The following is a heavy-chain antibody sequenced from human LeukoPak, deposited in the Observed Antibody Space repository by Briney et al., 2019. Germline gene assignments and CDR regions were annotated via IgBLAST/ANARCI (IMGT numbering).Heavy chain of an antibody. V-gene: IGHV4-34*01. CDR3: ARGPQYPWFDP. D-gene: IGHD2-2*01. CDR1: GGSFSGYY. Sequence: PSETLSLTCAVYGGSFSGYYWSWIRQPPGKGLEWIGEINHSGSTNYNPSLKSRVTISVNTSKNQFSLKLSSVTAADTAVYYCARGPQYPWFDPWGQGTLVTVSS. CDR2: INHSGST. J-gene: IGHJ5*02.